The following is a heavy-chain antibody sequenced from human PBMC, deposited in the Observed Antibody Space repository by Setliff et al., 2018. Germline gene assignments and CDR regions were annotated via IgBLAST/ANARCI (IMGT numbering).Heavy chain of an antibody. Sequence: PGESLKISCKGSGYNFINYWIGWVRQMPGKGLEWMGIIYPSDSDIRYSPSFQGQVTISADKSISTAYLQWSSLKASDTAIYYCTRGPGPNVVVAMPFDRWGQGTLVTVSS. CDR1: GYNFINYW. J-gene: IGHJ4*02. CDR2: IYPSDSDI. D-gene: IGHD5-12*01. V-gene: IGHV5-51*01. CDR3: TRGPGPNVVVAMPFDR.